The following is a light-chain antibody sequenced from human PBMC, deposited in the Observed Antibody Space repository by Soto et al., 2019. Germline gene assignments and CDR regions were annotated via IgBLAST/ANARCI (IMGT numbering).Light chain of an antibody. CDR3: LQVANFHPT. Sequence: DIQMTQSPSSVSASVGDTVTITCRASQDINSRLAWFQQQPGRPPKYVIQAATMLQSGFPSRFDGSGPGRDFTLTIHTLQPEDSATYYCLQVANFHPTFGQGTKVDIX. CDR1: QDINSR. V-gene: IGKV1-12*01. J-gene: IGKJ1*01. CDR2: AAT.